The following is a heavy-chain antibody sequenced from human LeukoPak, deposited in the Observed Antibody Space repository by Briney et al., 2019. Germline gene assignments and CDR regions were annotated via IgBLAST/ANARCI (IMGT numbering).Heavy chain of an antibody. Sequence: GGSLRLSCAASGFTFSSYAMSWVRQAPGEGLEWVSAISGSGGSTYYADSVKGRFTISRDNSKNTLYLQMNSLRAEDTAVYYCAKLYFGDSAEYFHHWGQGTLVTVSS. CDR1: GFTFSSYA. CDR2: ISGSGGST. J-gene: IGHJ1*01. V-gene: IGHV3-23*01. D-gene: IGHD4-17*01. CDR3: AKLYFGDSAEYFHH.